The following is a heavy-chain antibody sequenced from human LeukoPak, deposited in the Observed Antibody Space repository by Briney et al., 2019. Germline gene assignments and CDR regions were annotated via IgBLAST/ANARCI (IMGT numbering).Heavy chain of an antibody. D-gene: IGHD2-2*01. CDR1: GGSISSYY. CDR3: ARDKAGTSCYDY. J-gene: IGHJ4*02. Sequence: SETLSLTCTVSGGSISSYYWSWIRQPPGKGLEWIGYLYFSGSTNYNPSLKSRVTISVDTSKNQFSLKLSSVTAADTAVYYCARDKAGTSCYDYWGQGTLVTVSS. V-gene: IGHV4-59*01. CDR2: LYFSGST.